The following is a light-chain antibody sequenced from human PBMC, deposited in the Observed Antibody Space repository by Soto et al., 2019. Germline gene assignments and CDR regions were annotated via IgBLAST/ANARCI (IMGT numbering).Light chain of an antibody. CDR3: KQYGSSPVIT. V-gene: IGKV3-20*01. Sequence: EIVLTQSPGTLSLSPGERATLSCRASQSVSSSYLAWYQQKPGQAPRLLIYGASSRATGIPDRFGGSGSGTDFTLTISRLEPEDFAVYYCKQYGSSPVITFGKGTRLEIK. CDR1: QSVSSSY. J-gene: IGKJ5*01. CDR2: GAS.